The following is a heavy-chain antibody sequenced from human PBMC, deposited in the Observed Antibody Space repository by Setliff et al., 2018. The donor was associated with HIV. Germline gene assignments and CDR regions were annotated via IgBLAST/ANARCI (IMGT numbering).Heavy chain of an antibody. V-gene: IGHV3-23*01. CDR3: GKAPYPQYYYYYMDV. CDR2: ISDSGGST. D-gene: IGHD3-16*01. J-gene: IGHJ6*03. Sequence: SLRLSCEASGFTFSSYAMSWVRQAPGKGLEWVAGISDSGGSTYYADSVKGRFTISRDNSKNTLYLQMNSLSAEDTAVYYCGKAPYPQYYYYYMDVWGKGTTVTVSS. CDR1: GFTFSSYA.